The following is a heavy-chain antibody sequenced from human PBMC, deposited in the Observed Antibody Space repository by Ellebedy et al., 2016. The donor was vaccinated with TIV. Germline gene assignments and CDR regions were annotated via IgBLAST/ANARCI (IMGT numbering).Heavy chain of an antibody. D-gene: IGHD4-17*01. CDR1: GFTFSSYS. Sequence: GESLKISCAASGFTFSSYSMNWVRQAPGEGLEWVSYISSSSSTIYYADSVKGRFTISRDNAKNSLYLQMNSLRAEDTAVYYCARDWEDYGANYYGMDVWGQGTTVTVSS. J-gene: IGHJ6*02. CDR3: ARDWEDYGANYYGMDV. CDR2: ISSSSSTI. V-gene: IGHV3-48*01.